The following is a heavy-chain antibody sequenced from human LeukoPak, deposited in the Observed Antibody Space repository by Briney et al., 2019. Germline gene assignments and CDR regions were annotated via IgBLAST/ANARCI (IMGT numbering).Heavy chain of an antibody. V-gene: IGHV3-21*04. J-gene: IGHJ3*01. CDR3: ATCCSSSCHEAFDL. CDR1: GFTFSSYS. Sequence: PGGSLRLSCAASGFTFSSYSMTWVRQAPGEGLKWVSSISSCSTYIYYAGSVKGRFTISRDNARNSLYLQMNSLRDDDTAMYYCATCCSSSCHEAFDLWGQGTVVTVSS. CDR2: ISSCSTYI. D-gene: IGHD2-2*01.